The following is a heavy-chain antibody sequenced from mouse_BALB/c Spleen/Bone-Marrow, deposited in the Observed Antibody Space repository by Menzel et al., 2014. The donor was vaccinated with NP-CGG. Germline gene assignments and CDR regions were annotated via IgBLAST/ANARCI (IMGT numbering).Heavy chain of an antibody. CDR3: ARLRGSNYGYFDV. Sequence: EVQLVESGPGLVKPSQSLSLTCSVTGYSITSDYYWNWIRQFPGNKLEWMAYIRYDGSNNYNPSLKNRTSITRDTSKNEFFLKLNSVTSEDTATYYCARLRGSNYGYFDVWGAGTTVTVSS. V-gene: IGHV3-6*02. CDR2: IRYDGSN. D-gene: IGHD1-1*01. J-gene: IGHJ1*01. CDR1: GYSITSDYY.